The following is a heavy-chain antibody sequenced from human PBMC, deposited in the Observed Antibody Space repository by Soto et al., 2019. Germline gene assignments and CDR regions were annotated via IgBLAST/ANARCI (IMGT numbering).Heavy chain of an antibody. CDR2: IRGDGGQT. D-gene: IGHD3-9*01. CDR3: ARDVGLDSDDFFAY. V-gene: IGHV3-23*01. Sequence: PGGSLRLSCTVSGFTFTSYGMGWVRQAPGKGLQWVSTIRGDGGQTHYTDSVKGRFSISRDNSKNTVYLQMDSLRAEDTAMYFCARDVGLDSDDFFAYWGQGTQVTVSS. CDR1: GFTFTSYG. J-gene: IGHJ4*02.